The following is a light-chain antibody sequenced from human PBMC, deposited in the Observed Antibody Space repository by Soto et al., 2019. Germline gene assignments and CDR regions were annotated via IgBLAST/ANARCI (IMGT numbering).Light chain of an antibody. Sequence: QSALTQPASVSGSPGQSITISCTGTSSDVGAYNYVSWYQHHPGKAPKLMIYDVSNRPSGDSNRFSGSKSGNTASLTISGLQAEDEADYYCSSYTSSSTVVFGGGTKVTVL. J-gene: IGLJ2*01. CDR2: DVS. CDR3: SSYTSSSTVV. V-gene: IGLV2-14*03. CDR1: SSDVGAYNY.